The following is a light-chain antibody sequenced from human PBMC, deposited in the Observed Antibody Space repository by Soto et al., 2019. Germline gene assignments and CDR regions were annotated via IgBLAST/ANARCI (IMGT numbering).Light chain of an antibody. J-gene: IGLJ1*01. V-gene: IGLV2-11*01. Sequence: QSALTQPRSVSGSPGQSVTISCTGTSSDVGGYNYVSWYQQHPGKAPKLMIHDVSKRPSGVPDRFSGSKSGNMASLTISGLQAEDEADYYCCSYAGSYTFYVFGTGTKLTVL. CDR3: CSYAGSYTFYV. CDR1: SSDVGGYNY. CDR2: DVS.